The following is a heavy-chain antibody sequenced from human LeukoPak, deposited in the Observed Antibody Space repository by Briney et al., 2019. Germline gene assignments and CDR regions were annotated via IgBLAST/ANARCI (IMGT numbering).Heavy chain of an antibody. J-gene: IGHJ4*02. CDR3: AKDVAWGRMDL. D-gene: IGHD3/OR15-3a*01. CDR1: GYTFSTYW. V-gene: IGHV3-7*01. CDR2: VNQDGSEK. Sequence: GGSLRLSCAASGYTFSTYWISWVRESPGKGLEWVAIVNQDGSEKYYVDSVKGRFTLSSDNAKNSLYLQMDRLRVEATAVYRCAKDVAWGRMDLWGPGTLATVSS.